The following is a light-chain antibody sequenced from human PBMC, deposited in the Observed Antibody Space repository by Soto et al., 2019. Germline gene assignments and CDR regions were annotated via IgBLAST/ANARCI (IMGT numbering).Light chain of an antibody. CDR2: GAS. CDR1: PSVDSSF. CDR3: HQYVSSVT. J-gene: IGKJ1*01. Sequence: ELVLPQSQGSLSLSPGERATLSFRASPSVDSSFFAWYQKKPGQAHRLLIYGASKSVTAIPDRFSGSGSGTYFTLTISRLEPEDFAVYYGHQYVSSVTFGQGTKVESK. V-gene: IGKV3-20*01.